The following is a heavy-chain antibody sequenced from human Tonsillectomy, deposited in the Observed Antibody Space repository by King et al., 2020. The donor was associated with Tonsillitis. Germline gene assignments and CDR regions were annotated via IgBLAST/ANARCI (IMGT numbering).Heavy chain of an antibody. Sequence: MQLQESGPGLVKPSETLSLTCTVSGGSISSYYWSWIRQPPGKGLEWIGYIYYSGSTNYNPSLKSRVTISVDTSKNQFSLKLSSVTAADTAVYYCARFREGSGWDWYFDLWGRGTLVTVSS. CDR2: IYYSGST. D-gene: IGHD3-10*01. CDR1: GGSISSYY. CDR3: ARFREGSGWDWYFDL. V-gene: IGHV4-59*01. J-gene: IGHJ2*01.